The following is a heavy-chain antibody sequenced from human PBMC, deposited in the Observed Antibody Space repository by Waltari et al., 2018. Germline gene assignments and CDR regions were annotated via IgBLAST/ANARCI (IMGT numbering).Heavy chain of an antibody. CDR2: FDPEDGET. CDR3: APSRRERADGSYFDS. J-gene: IGHJ4*02. D-gene: IGHD1-26*01. Sequence: QVQLVQSEAEVKKPGASAKVSCKVSGYPPPELPGHGVRQAPGKGLEWMGFFDPEDGETIYAQKFEGRVSMTEDTSTDTAYMELSSLRFEDTALYYCAPSRRERADGSYFDSWGQGTLVTVSS. CDR1: GYPPPELP. V-gene: IGHV1-24*01.